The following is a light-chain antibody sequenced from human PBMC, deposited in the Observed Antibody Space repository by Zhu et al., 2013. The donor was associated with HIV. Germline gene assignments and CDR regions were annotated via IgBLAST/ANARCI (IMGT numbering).Light chain of an antibody. Sequence: EIVLTQSPGTLSLSPGERGTLSCRASQSVYSTYLAWYQQKPGQAPRLLIFDMSTRATGIPDRFSGSGSGTDFTLTISRLEPEDFAVYYCQQYGSSPRTFGQGTKVEIK. CDR2: DMS. V-gene: IGKV3-20*01. J-gene: IGKJ1*01. CDR3: QQYGSSPRT. CDR1: QSVYSTY.